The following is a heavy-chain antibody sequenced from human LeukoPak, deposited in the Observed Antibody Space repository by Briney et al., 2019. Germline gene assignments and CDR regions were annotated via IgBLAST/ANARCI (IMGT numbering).Heavy chain of an antibody. V-gene: IGHV4-34*09. CDR3: ARESLGRGYSGYDYF. CDR1: GGSFSGYY. J-gene: IGHJ4*02. Sequence: PSETLSLTCAVYGGSFSGYYWSWIRQPPGKGLEWIGEINHSGSTNYNPSLKSRVTISVDTSKNQFSLKLSSVTAADTAVYYCARESLGRGYSGYDYFWGQGTLVTVSS. CDR2: INHSGST. D-gene: IGHD5-12*01.